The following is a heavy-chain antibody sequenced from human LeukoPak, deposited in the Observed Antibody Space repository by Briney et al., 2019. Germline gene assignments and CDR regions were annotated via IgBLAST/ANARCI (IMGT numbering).Heavy chain of an antibody. J-gene: IGHJ4*02. V-gene: IGHV5-51*01. CDR3: ARLSRRDYYDSSGYSYFDY. CDR2: IYPGDSDT. Sequence: GKSLKISCKGSGYSFTSYWIGWVRQMPGKGLEWMGIIYPGDSDTRYSPSFQGQVTISADKSISTAYLQWSSLKASDTAMYYYARLSRRDYYDSSGYSYFDYWGQGTLVTVSS. CDR1: GYSFTSYW. D-gene: IGHD3-22*01.